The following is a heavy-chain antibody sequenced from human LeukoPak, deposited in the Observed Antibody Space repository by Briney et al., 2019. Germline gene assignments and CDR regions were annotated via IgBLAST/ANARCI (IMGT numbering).Heavy chain of an antibody. CDR2: IYYSGST. CDR3: ASSRYCSSTSCYGPEYNWFDP. J-gene: IGHJ5*02. D-gene: IGHD2-2*01. CDR1: GGSISSSSYY. Sequence: KTSESLSLTCTVSGGSISSSSYYWGWIRQPPGKGLEWIGSIYYSGSTYYNPSLKSRVTISVDTSKNQFSLKLSSVTAADTAVYYCASSRYCSSTSCYGPEYNWFDPWGQGTLVTVSS. V-gene: IGHV4-39*07.